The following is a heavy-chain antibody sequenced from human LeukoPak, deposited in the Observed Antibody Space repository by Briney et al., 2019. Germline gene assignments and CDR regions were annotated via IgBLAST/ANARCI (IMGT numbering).Heavy chain of an antibody. D-gene: IGHD3-22*01. CDR3: ARGYDSSGYYYAYYFDY. CDR1: GFTFSSYA. V-gene: IGHV3-30-3*01. J-gene: IGHJ4*02. Sequence: GGSLRLSCAASGFTFSSYAMHWVRQAPGKGLEWVAVISYDGSNKYYADSVKGRFTISRDNSKNTLYLQMNSLRAEDTAVYYCARGYDSSGYYYAYYFDYWGQGTLVTASS. CDR2: ISYDGSNK.